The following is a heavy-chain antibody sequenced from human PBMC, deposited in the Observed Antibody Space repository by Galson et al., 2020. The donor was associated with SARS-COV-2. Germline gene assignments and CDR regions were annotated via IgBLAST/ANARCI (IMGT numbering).Heavy chain of an antibody. D-gene: IGHD4-17*01. CDR1: GFTFNNYA. CDR3: AKVVVPMFDYGDYFFADFDY. V-gene: IGHV3-23*01. Sequence: GGSLRLSCAASGFTFNNYAMNWVRQAPGKGLEWVAAMSGSSHSSYYSESVRGRFTISRDNSKNTLYLFMGRLKAEDTAVYYCAKVVVPMFDYGDYFFADFDYWGQGVLVTVSS. J-gene: IGHJ4*02. CDR2: MSGSSHSS.